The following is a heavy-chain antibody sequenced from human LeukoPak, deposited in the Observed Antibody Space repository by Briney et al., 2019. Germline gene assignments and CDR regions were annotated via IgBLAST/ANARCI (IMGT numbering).Heavy chain of an antibody. Sequence: PSETLSLTCTVAGGSISISSYYWGWIRQPPGKGLEWIGYIYYSGSTNYNPSLKSRVTISVDTSKNQFSLKLSSVTAADTAVYYCARIRSWYYFDYWGQGTLVTVSS. CDR2: IYYSGST. V-gene: IGHV4-61*05. CDR1: GGSISISSYY. J-gene: IGHJ4*02. CDR3: ARIRSWYYFDY. D-gene: IGHD6-13*01.